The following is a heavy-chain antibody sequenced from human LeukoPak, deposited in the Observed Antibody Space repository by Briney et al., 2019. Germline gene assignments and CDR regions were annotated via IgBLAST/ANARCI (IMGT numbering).Heavy chain of an antibody. Sequence: PGGSLSLSCAASGFTFSRYAVSWVRQAPGKGLEWVSSISGSGGSTYSADSVKGRFTISRDNSKNTLYLQMNSLRAEDTALYYCAKDRSCTNDICHGDFDYWGQGTLVTVSS. J-gene: IGHJ4*02. V-gene: IGHV3-23*01. CDR2: ISGSGGST. CDR3: AKDRSCTNDICHGDFDY. D-gene: IGHD2-8*01. CDR1: GFTFSRYA.